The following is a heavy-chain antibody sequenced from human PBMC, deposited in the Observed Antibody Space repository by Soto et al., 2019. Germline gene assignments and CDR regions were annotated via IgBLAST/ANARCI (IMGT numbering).Heavy chain of an antibody. Sequence: PSQTLSLTCSVSGASIAGGSYYWSWVRQPPGKGLEWIGYIPSRGRPFYNPSLTSRGTISADSSKNQLSLQLTSVTAADTAVYYCARDQYSGYDFALGVQGNLVKSPQ. D-gene: IGHD5-12*01. V-gene: IGHV4-30-4*01. CDR2: IPSRGRP. J-gene: IGHJ5*02. CDR1: GASIAGGSYY. CDR3: ARDQYSGYDFAL.